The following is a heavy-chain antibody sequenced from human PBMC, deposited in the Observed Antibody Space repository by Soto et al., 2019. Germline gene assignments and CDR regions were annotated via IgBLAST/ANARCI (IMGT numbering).Heavy chain of an antibody. CDR1: GFSVSSYH. Sequence: PGGSLRLSCAASGFSVSSYHMSWVRQAPGKGLEWVSGIDSDAKTFYADSVNGRFIISRDNSENTLFLQLNSLRAEDTAVYFCARDGYSFALNFWGPGTLVTV. V-gene: IGHV3-53*01. J-gene: IGHJ4*02. D-gene: IGHD5-18*01. CDR2: IDSDAKT. CDR3: ARDGYSFALNF.